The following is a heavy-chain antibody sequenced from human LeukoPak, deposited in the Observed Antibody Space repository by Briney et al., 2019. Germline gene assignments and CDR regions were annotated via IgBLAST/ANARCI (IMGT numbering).Heavy chain of an antibody. CDR3: AKATTSAYNWFGS. CDR2: ISYTGGSA. J-gene: IGHJ5*01. Sequence: GGSLRLSCAAFGFTFSTYAMYWVRQAPGKGLEWVSAISYTGGSAYYADSVKGRFTISRDNSENTLYLQMNSLRAEDTAIYYCAKATTSAYNWFGSWGQGTLVTVSS. V-gene: IGHV3-23*01. CDR1: GFTFSTYA. D-gene: IGHD1-1*01.